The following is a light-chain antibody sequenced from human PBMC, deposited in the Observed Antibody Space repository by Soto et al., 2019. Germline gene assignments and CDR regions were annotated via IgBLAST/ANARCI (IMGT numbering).Light chain of an antibody. J-gene: IGKJ1*01. Sequence: AIRMTQSPSSFSASTGDRVTITCRASQGISSYLAWYQQKPGKAPNLLIYTASTLQSGVPSRFSGSGSGTDFTLTISSLQSEDFTTYYCQQYDNYPWTFGQGTKVEIK. CDR3: QQYDNYPWT. CDR1: QGISSY. CDR2: TAS. V-gene: IGKV1-8*01.